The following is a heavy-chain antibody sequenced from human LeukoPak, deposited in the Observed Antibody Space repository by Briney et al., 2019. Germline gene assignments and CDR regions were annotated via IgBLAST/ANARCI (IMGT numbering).Heavy chain of an antibody. Sequence: ASVKVSCKASGYIFNRYGISWVRQAPGQGLEWMGWISAYYGNTDYAQNFQGRVTMTTDTSTSTAYMELRSLRSDDTAVYYCARFGELSAGFPYYYYYMDVWGKGTTVTVSS. CDR3: ARFGELSAGFPYYYYYMDV. CDR2: ISAYYGNT. J-gene: IGHJ6*03. V-gene: IGHV1-18*01. D-gene: IGHD3-10*01. CDR1: GYIFNRYG.